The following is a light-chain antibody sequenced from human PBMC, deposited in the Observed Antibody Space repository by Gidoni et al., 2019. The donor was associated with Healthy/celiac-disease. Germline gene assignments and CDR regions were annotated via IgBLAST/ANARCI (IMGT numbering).Light chain of an antibody. CDR2: GAS. J-gene: IGKJ1*01. Sequence: EIVLTQSPGTRYLSPGERAALSCRASQSVSSSYLAWYQQTPGQAPRLLIYGASSRATGIPYRFSGSGSGTDFTLTISRLEPEAFAVYYCQQYGSSPWTFGQGTKVEIK. CDR3: QQYGSSPWT. CDR1: QSVSSSY. V-gene: IGKV3-20*01.